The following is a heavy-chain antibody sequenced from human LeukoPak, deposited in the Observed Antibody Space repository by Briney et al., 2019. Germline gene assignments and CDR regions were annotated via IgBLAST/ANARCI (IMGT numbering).Heavy chain of an antibody. D-gene: IGHD2-2*03. CDR1: GYSIRSGYY. J-gene: IGHJ5*02. V-gene: IGHV4-38-2*01. Sequence: PSETLSLTCSVSGYSIRSGYYWGWSRQPPGKGLEWIGIIYHSGSTYYNPSLKSRVTISVDTSKNQFSLKLSSVTAADTAVYYCARLLRVGYCSTTSCNWFDPWGQGTLVTVSS. CDR3: ARLLRVGYCSTTSCNWFDP. CDR2: IYHSGST.